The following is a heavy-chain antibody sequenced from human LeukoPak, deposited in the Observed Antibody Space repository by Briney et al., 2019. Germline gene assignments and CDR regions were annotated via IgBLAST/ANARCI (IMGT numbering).Heavy chain of an antibody. CDR3: ARDANSASVADQ. CDR1: GFTFSSYW. V-gene: IGHV3-74*03. J-gene: IGHJ4*02. CDR2: LNTDGSTT. Sequence: GGSLRLSFAASGFTFSSYWMHWVRQAPGKGLVWVSRLNTDGSTTEYADSVKGRFTISRDNAKHTVYLQMNSLRAEDTAVYYCARDANSASVADQGGQGTQVTVSS. D-gene: IGHD2-15*01.